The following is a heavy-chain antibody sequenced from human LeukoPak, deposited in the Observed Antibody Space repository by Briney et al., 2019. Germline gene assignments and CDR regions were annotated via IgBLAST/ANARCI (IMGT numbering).Heavy chain of an antibody. CDR3: ALLSVSMPDAS. V-gene: IGHV1-2*02. J-gene: IGHJ4*02. Sequence: ASVKVSCKASGGTFSSYAISWVRQAPGQGLEWMGWIHANTGGTNYAQKFQGRVTMTRDTSISTAYIDLSRLTSDDTAVYYCALLSVSMPDASWGQGILVTVSS. CDR2: IHANTGGT. D-gene: IGHD2/OR15-2a*01. CDR1: GGTFSSYA.